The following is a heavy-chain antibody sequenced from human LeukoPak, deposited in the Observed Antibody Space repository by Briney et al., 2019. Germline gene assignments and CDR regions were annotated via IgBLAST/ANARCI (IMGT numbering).Heavy chain of an antibody. CDR3: AKGSAARYSSSWLFDY. CDR1: GFTFSSYG. Sequence: PGGSLRLSCAASGFTFSSYGMNWVRQAPGKGLEWVSAISGSGGSTYYADSVKGRFTISRGNSKNTLYLQMNSLRAEDTAVYYCAKGSAARYSSSWLFDYWGQGTLVTVSS. D-gene: IGHD6-13*01. V-gene: IGHV3-23*01. J-gene: IGHJ4*02. CDR2: ISGSGGST.